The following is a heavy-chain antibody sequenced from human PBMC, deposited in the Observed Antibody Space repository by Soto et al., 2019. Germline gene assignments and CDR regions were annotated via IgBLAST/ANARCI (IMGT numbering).Heavy chain of an antibody. Sequence: PGESLKISCKGYGYSFTSYSISWVRQMPGKGLEWMGRIDPSDSYTNYSPSFQGHVTMSANKSISTAYLQWSSLKASDTAMYYCARHLGATSFDYWGQGTLVTVSS. J-gene: IGHJ4*02. CDR1: GYSFTSYS. V-gene: IGHV5-10-1*01. CDR2: IDPSDSYT. D-gene: IGHD1-26*01. CDR3: ARHLGATSFDY.